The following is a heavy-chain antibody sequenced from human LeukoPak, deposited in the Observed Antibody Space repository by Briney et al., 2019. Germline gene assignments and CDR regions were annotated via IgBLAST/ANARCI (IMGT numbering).Heavy chain of an antibody. CDR1: GFTFSSYG. CDR3: ARDYSGSYYPYFDY. V-gene: IGHV3-33*01. Sequence: PGGSLRLSCAASGFTFSSYGMHWVRQAPGKGLEWVAVIWYDGSNKYYADSVKGRFTISRDNSKNTLYLQMNSLRAEDTAVYYCARDYSGSYYPYFDYWGQGTLVTVSS. D-gene: IGHD1-26*01. CDR2: IWYDGSNK. J-gene: IGHJ4*02.